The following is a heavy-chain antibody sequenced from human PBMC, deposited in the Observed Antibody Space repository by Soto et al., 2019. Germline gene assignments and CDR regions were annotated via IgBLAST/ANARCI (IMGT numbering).Heavy chain of an antibody. D-gene: IGHD6-19*01. Sequence: PSETLSLTCTVSGGSISSYYWSWIRQPPGKGLEWIGYFYYGGSSNYNPSLKSRVTISVDTSKNQFSLKLSSVTAADTAVYYCARTSIAVAGPYFDYWGQGTLVTVSS. J-gene: IGHJ4*02. CDR3: ARTSIAVAGPYFDY. CDR1: GGSISSYY. V-gene: IGHV4-59*08. CDR2: FYYGGSS.